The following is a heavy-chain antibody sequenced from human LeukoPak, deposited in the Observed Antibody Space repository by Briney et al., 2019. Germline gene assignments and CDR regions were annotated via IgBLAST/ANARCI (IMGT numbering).Heavy chain of an antibody. CDR1: GFSFSTYG. D-gene: IGHD2-15*01. CDR3: AITREGGYGMDV. J-gene: IGHJ6*02. Sequence: PGRSLRLSCAASGFSFSTYGFHWVRQAPGKGLEWVSGISGSGGGTYHADSVKGRFTISRDKSKNTLYLQTNSLRAEDTAVYYCAITREGGYGMDVWGQGTTVTVSS. CDR2: ISGSGGGT. V-gene: IGHV3-23*01.